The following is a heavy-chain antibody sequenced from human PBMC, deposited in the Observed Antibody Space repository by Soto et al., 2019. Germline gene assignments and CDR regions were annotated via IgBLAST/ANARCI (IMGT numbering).Heavy chain of an antibody. D-gene: IGHD6-13*01. CDR1: GYTFTSYA. CDR3: ARDGIAAAGTDFFYYYYGMDV. J-gene: IGHJ6*02. Sequence: QVQLVQSGAEVKKPGASVKVSCKASGYTFTSYAMHWVRQAPGQRLEWMGWINAGNGNTKYSQKFQGRGTSTRDTSASTAYMELSSLRSEDTAVYYCARDGIAAAGTDFFYYYYGMDVWGQGTTVTVSS. CDR2: INAGNGNT. V-gene: IGHV1-3*01.